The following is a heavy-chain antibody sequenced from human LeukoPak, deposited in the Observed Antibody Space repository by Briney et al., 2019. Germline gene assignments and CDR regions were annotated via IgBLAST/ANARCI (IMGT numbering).Heavy chain of an antibody. CDR2: ISGSANT. V-gene: IGHV3-23*01. CDR3: AKPPSYTVPVAGFDC. D-gene: IGHD6-19*01. Sequence: GGSLRLSCAASGFSFSSYAMSWVRQPPGKGLEWVSSISGSANTYYADSVKGRFTISRDNSKTTLYLQMTSLRAEDTAVYYCAKPPSYTVPVAGFDCWGKGTLVTVS. J-gene: IGHJ4*02. CDR1: GFSFSSYA.